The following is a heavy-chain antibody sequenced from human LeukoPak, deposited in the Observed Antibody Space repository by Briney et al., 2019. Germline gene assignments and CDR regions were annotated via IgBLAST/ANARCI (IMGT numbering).Heavy chain of an antibody. D-gene: IGHD6-13*01. Sequence: SGGSLRLSCAASGFTFSSYEMNWVRQAPGKGLEWVSYISSSGSTIYYADSVKGRFTISRDNAKNSLYLQRNSLRAEDTAVYYCARELVRAFDPWGQGTLVTVSS. CDR3: ARELVRAFDP. J-gene: IGHJ5*02. CDR2: ISSSGSTI. CDR1: GFTFSSYE. V-gene: IGHV3-48*03.